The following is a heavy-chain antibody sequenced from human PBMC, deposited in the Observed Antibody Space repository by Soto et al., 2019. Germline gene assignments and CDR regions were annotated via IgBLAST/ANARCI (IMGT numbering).Heavy chain of an antibody. J-gene: IGHJ3*02. D-gene: IGHD3-9*01. V-gene: IGHV3-48*02. Sequence: EVQLVESGGGLVQPGGSLRLSCAASGFTFSSYSMNWVRQAPGKGLEWVSYISSSSSTIYYADSVKGRFTISRDNAKNSLYLQMNSLRDEGTAVYYCARDRSPARLRYFDCLSKGAFDIWGQETMVAVSS. CDR3: ARDRSPARLRYFDCLSKGAFDI. CDR1: GFTFSSYS. CDR2: ISSSSSTI.